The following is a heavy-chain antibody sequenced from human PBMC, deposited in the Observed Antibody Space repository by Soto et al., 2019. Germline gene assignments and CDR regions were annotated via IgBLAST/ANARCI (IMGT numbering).Heavy chain of an antibody. Sequence: SETLSLTCAVSGGSISSSNWWSWVRQPPGKGLEWIGEINHSGSTNYNPSLKSRVTISVDTSKNQFSLKLSSVTAADTAVYYCAGGPITTNPRFDPWGQGTLVTV. CDR1: GGSISSSNW. D-gene: IGHD3-22*01. J-gene: IGHJ5*02. CDR2: INHSGST. CDR3: AGGPITTNPRFDP. V-gene: IGHV4-4*02.